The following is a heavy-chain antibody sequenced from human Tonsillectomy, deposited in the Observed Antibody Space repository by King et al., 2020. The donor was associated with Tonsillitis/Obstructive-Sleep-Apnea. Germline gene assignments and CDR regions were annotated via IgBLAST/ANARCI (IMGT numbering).Heavy chain of an antibody. J-gene: IGHJ6*03. CDR3: ARIRRWEGYCSSTSCSNYYYYYMDV. CDR2: IALDEDT. Sequence: VTLKESGPALVKPTQTLTLTCTFSGFSLSTSGMCVSWIRQPPGKALEWLAPIALDEDTYYITNLKTRLTISKEPSKNQVVLTMTNMDPVDTATYYCARIRRWEGYCSSTSCSNYYYYYMDVWGKGTTVTVSS. CDR1: GFSLSTSGMC. D-gene: IGHD2-2*01. V-gene: IGHV2-70*01.